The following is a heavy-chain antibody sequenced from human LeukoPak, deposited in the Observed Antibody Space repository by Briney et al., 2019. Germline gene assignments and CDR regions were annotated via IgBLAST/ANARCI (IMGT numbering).Heavy chain of an antibody. CDR1: GFTFSRYS. D-gene: IGHD3-10*01. CDR2: ISGSGGST. V-gene: IGHV3-23*01. Sequence: GGSLRLSCAASGFTFSRYSMNWVRQAPGKGLEWVSAISGSGGSTFYADSVKGRFTISRDNSKNTLYLQMNSLRAEDTAIYYCAKDYGPGNLLIDYWGQGTLVTVSS. J-gene: IGHJ4*02. CDR3: AKDYGPGNLLIDY.